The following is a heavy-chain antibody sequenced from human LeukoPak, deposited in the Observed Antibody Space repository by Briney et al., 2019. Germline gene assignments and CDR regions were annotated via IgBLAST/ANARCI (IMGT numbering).Heavy chain of an antibody. V-gene: IGHV4-39*01. CDR2: IYYSGST. J-gene: IGHJ4*02. CDR3: ARHVREDSSGYQDY. Sequence: PSETLSLTCTVSGGSISSSSYYWGWIRQPPGKGLEWIGSIYYSGSTYYNPSLKSRVTISVDTSKNQFSLKLSSVTAADTAVYYCARHVREDSSGYQDYWGQGTLVTVSS. D-gene: IGHD3-22*01. CDR1: GGSISSSSYY.